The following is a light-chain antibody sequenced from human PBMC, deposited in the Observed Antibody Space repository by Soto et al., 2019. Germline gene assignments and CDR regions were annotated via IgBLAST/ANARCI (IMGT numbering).Light chain of an antibody. J-gene: IGKJ1*01. CDR2: GAS. V-gene: IGKV3-20*01. CDR3: QQYGSSPPWT. CDR1: QTVSSNF. Sequence: EIVLTQSAATLSLSPGESATLSCRASQTVSSNFLAWYQQKPGQAPRLLIFGASSRATGTPDRFSGSGSGTDFTLTISRLEPEDFAVYYCQQYGSSPPWTFGQGTKVDIK.